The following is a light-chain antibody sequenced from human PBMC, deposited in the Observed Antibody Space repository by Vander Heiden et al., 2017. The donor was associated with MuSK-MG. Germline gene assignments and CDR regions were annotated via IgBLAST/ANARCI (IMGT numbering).Light chain of an antibody. Sequence: DIQLTQSPSFLSASVGDRVTITCRASQGISSYLAWYQQKPGKAPKLLIYAASTLQSGVPSRFSGSGSGTEFTLTISSLQPEDFATYYCKQLNSYPFTCGHGTKVDIK. CDR2: AAS. CDR1: QGISSY. CDR3: KQLNSYPFT. J-gene: IGKJ3*01. V-gene: IGKV1-9*01.